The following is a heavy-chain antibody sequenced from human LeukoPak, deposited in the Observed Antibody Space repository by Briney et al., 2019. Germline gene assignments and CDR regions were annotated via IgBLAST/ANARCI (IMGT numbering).Heavy chain of an antibody. Sequence: GGSLRLSCAASGFTFSSYSMTWIRQAPGKGLEWVSYISSSGSTIYYADSVKGRFTISRDNAKNSLYLQMNSLRAEDTAVYYCARDSGYSYGHYYYYYMDVWGKGTTVTVSS. CDR3: ARDSGYSYGHYYYYYMDV. CDR2: ISSSGSTI. J-gene: IGHJ6*03. D-gene: IGHD5-18*01. CDR1: GFTFSSYS. V-gene: IGHV3-48*04.